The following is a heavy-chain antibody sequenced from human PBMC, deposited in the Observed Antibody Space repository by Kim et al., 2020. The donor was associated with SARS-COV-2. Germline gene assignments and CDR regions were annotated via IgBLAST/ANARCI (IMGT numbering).Heavy chain of an antibody. CDR1: GFTFSSYG. V-gene: IGHV3-33*01. CDR3: ARVDSSSLTFDY. J-gene: IGHJ4*02. Sequence: GGSLRLSCAASGFTFSSYGMHWVRQAPGKGLEWVAVIWYDGSNKYYADSVKGRFTISRDNSKNTLYLQMNSLRAEDTAVYYCARVDSSSLTFDYWGQGTLVTVSS. CDR2: IWYDGSNK. D-gene: IGHD6-13*01.